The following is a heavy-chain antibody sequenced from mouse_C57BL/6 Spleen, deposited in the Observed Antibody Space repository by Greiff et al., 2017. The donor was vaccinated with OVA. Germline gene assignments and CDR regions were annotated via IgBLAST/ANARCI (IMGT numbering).Heavy chain of an antibody. V-gene: IGHV1-82*01. CDR2: IYPGDGDT. D-gene: IGHD2-4*01. CDR3: ARAITAKNYAMDY. Sequence: QVQLKESGPELVKPGASVKISCKASGYAFSSSWMNWVKQRPGKGLEWIGRIYPGDGDTNYNGKFKGKATLTADKSSSTAYLQLSSLKSEDSAVYFCARAITAKNYAMDYWGQGTSVTVSS. CDR1: GYAFSSSW. J-gene: IGHJ4*01.